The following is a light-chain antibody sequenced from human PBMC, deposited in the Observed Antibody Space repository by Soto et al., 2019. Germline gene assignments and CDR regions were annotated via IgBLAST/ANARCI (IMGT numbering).Light chain of an antibody. CDR1: QSVLYSSKNKNY. CDR2: WAS. Sequence: DIVMIQSPYSLALSLGERATINCKSSQSVLYSSKNKNYLACYQQKPGQPPKLLIYWASTREAGVPDRFSGRGSGKDLTLTISSLQAEDVAVYYCQQYYSTPRTFGQGTKVDIK. CDR3: QQYYSTPRT. J-gene: IGKJ1*01. V-gene: IGKV4-1*01.